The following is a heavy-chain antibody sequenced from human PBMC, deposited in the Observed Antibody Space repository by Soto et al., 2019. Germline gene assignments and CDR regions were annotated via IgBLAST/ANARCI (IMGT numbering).Heavy chain of an antibody. Sequence: PXATLALTCAVSGYSISSGNYWACIRQPPGRGLEWIGSLYHIGSTHYNTSLKSRVTISVDTSKNHFSLELSSVTAADTAIYYCRSSTSCYDESCVDVWGQGTMVTVSS. CDR1: GYSISSGNY. CDR3: RSSTSCYDESCVDV. V-gene: IGHV4-38-2*01. CDR2: LYHIGST. J-gene: IGHJ6*02. D-gene: IGHD2-2*01.